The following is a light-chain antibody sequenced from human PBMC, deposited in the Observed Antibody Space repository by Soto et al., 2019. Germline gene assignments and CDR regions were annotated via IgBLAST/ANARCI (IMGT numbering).Light chain of an antibody. CDR3: QQYGSSPRT. CDR2: DAS. J-gene: IGKJ4*01. Sequence: EIVLTQSPATLSLSPGERATLSCGASQSVSSSYLSWYQQKPDLATRLLIDDASSRATGIPGRCSGSCSGTYFTLTISRLEAEDFAEYYCQQYGSSPRTFGGGTKVEIK. V-gene: IGKV3D-20*01. CDR1: QSVSSSY.